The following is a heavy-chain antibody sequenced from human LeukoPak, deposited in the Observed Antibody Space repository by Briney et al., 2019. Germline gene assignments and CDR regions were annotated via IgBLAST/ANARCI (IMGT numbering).Heavy chain of an antibody. CDR3: ARHFDYPNVFDI. CDR2: IYYSGNT. CDR1: GGSGGSISSSTYY. V-gene: IGHV4-39*01. J-gene: IGHJ3*02. Sequence: SETLSLTCTVSGGSGGSISSSTYYWGWIRQPPGKGLEWIGSIYYSGNTYNNPSLKSRVTMSVDTSKNQFSLKLSSVTAADTAVYYCARHFDYPNVFDIWGQGTMVTVSS. D-gene: IGHD3-9*01.